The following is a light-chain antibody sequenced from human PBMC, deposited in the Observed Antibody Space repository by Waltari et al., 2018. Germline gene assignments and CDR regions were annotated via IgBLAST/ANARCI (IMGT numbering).Light chain of an antibody. CDR1: ESVSSK. CDR2: GAS. J-gene: IGKJ4*01. CDR3: QHYNNLPLT. V-gene: IGKV3-15*01. Sequence: EIVMTQSPATLSVSPGERATLSCRASESVSSKLAWYQQGPGQAPRLLIYGASTRATGIPARFSGSGSGTEFTLTISSLQSEDFAVYFCQHYNNLPLTFGGGTKVEIK.